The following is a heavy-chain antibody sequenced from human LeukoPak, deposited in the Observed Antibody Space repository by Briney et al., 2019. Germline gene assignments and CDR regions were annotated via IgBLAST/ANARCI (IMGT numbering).Heavy chain of an antibody. CDR3: AKDYYDSSGVNYNWFDP. V-gene: IGHV3-23*01. CDR2: ISGSGGST. CDR1: GFTFSSYG. J-gene: IGHJ5*02. D-gene: IGHD3-22*01. Sequence: GGSLRLSCAASGFTFSSYGMSWVRQAPGKGLEWVSAISGSGGSTYYADSVKGRFTISRDNSKNTLYLQMNSLRAEDTAVYYCAKDYYDSSGVNYNWFDPWGQGTLVTVSS.